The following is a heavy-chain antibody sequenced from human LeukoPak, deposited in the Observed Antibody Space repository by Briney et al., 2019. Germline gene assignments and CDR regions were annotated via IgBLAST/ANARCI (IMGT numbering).Heavy chain of an antibody. CDR1: GYSISSGYY. D-gene: IGHD3-9*01. V-gene: IGHV4-38-2*01. Sequence: SETLSLTCAVSGYSISSGYYWGWIRQPPGKGLEWIGSIYHSGSTYYNPSLKSRVTISVDTSKNQFSLKLSSVTAADTAVYYCARTYYDILTGYPPDAFDIWGQGTTVTVSS. CDR3: ARTYYDILTGYPPDAFDI. CDR2: IYHSGST. J-gene: IGHJ3*02.